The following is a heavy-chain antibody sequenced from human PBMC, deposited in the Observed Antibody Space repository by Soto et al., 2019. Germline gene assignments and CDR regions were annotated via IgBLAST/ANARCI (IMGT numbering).Heavy chain of an antibody. Sequence: SETLSLTCAVSGGSISSGGYSWSWIRQPPGRGLEWIGYIYHSGSTYYNPSLKSRVTISVDTSKNQFSLKLSSVTAADTAVYYCASPKIAFYNWFDPWGQGTLVTVSS. J-gene: IGHJ5*02. CDR1: GGSISSGGYS. CDR3: ASPKIAFYNWFDP. CDR2: IYHSGST. D-gene: IGHD3-3*02. V-gene: IGHV4-30-2*01.